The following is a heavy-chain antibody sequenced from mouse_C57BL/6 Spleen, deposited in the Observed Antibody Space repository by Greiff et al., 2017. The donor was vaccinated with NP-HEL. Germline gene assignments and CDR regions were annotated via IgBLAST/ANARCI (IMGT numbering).Heavy chain of an antibody. CDR3: ARGSTTVVPYYFDY. J-gene: IGHJ2*01. CDR2: IDPSDSYT. V-gene: IGHV1-69*01. Sequence: QVQLQQPGAELVMPGASVKLSCKASGYTFTSYWMHWVKQRPGQGLEWIGEIDPSDSYTNYNQKFKGKSTLTVDKSSSTAYMQLSSLTSEDSAVYYCARGSTTVVPYYFDYWGQGTTLTVSS. D-gene: IGHD1-1*01. CDR1: GYTFTSYW.